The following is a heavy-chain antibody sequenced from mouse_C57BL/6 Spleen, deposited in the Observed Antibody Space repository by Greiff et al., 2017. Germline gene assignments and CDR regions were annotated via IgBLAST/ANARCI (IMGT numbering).Heavy chain of an antibody. J-gene: IGHJ4*01. CDR2: IHPNSGST. Sequence: QVQLQQPGAELVKPGASVKLSCKASGYTFTSYWMHWVKQRPGQGLEWIGMIHPNSGSTNYNEKFKSKATLTVDKSSSTAYMQLSSLTSEDSAVYYCARYDEHYYYARDYWGQGTSVTVSS. CDR1: GYTFTSYW. V-gene: IGHV1-64*01. CDR3: ARYDEHYYYARDY. D-gene: IGHD2-12*01.